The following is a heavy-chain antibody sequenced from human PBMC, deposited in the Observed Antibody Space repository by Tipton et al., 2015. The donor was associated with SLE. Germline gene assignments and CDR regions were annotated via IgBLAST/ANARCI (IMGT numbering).Heavy chain of an antibody. V-gene: IGHV5-51*03. CDR2: IYPGDSDT. CDR1: GYTFASYW. CDR3: ASQSHFSRGWPDAFDI. D-gene: IGHD6-19*01. Sequence: QLVQSGAEVKKPGESLKISCKGSGYTFASYWIGWVRQMPGKGLEWMGVIYPGDSDTKYSPSFQGQVTISADKSVSTTYLQWSSLEASDTAIYYCASQSHFSRGWPDAFDIWGQGTRSPSLQ. J-gene: IGHJ3*02.